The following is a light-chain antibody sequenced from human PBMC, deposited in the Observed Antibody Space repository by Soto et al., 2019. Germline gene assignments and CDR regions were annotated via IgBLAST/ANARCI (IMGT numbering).Light chain of an antibody. CDR1: QSVSSY. J-gene: IGKJ4*01. CDR2: DAS. CDR3: QQRSNWPPLT. Sequence: EIVLTQSPATLSLSPGERATLSCRASQSVSSYLAWYQQKPGQAPRLLIYDASNRATGIPARFSGSGSGTDFNLSISSPEPEDFAGYYCQQRSNWPPLTVGGGTKVEIK. V-gene: IGKV3-11*01.